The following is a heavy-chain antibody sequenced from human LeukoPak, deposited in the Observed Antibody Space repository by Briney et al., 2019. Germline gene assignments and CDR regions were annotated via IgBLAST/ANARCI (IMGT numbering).Heavy chain of an antibody. D-gene: IGHD6-19*01. V-gene: IGHV3-23*01. CDR3: GKPAKYWLVRGKGVDV. Sequence: PGGSLRLSCAASGFSFSTYAMTWVRQAPGKGLEWVASIDAGGGDTYHSDSVKGRFTISRDNSMNTLYLQMNSLRADDTAVYYCGKPAKYWLVRGKGVDVWGQGTTVTVSS. CDR2: IDAGGGDT. J-gene: IGHJ6*02. CDR1: GFSFSTYA.